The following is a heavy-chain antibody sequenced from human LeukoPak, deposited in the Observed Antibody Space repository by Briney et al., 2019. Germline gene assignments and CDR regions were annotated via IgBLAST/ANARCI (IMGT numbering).Heavy chain of an antibody. Sequence: GGSLRLSCAASGFTFSNAWMSWVRQAPGRGLEWVGRIKRKGDDGTIDYAAPAKGRLSISRDDSKNTLYLQMNSLKSEDTAVYYCTAGTGRSDFDYRGQGTLVTVSS. J-gene: IGHJ4*02. CDR1: GFTFSNAW. CDR2: IKRKGDDGTI. V-gene: IGHV3-15*01. CDR3: TAGTGRSDFDY. D-gene: IGHD3/OR15-3a*01.